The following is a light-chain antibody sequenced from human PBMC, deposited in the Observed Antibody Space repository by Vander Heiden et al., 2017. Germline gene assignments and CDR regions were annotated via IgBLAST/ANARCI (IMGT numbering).Light chain of an antibody. CDR2: GAS. V-gene: IGKV3-15*01. CDR1: QSVSSD. Sequence: DIVITQSPATLSVSPGESATLTGRASQSVSSDLGWYQQKPGQAPRLLMYGASTRATGIPARFSGSGSGTEFTLTISSLQSEDLAVYYCQQYNNWPRTFGPGTKVEV. J-gene: IGKJ1*01. CDR3: QQYNNWPRT.